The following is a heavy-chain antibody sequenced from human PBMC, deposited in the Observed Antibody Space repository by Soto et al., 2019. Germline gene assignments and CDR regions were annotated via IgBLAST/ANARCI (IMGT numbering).Heavy chain of an antibody. V-gene: IGHV4-59*08. J-gene: IGHJ4*02. Sequence: QVQLQESGPGLVKPSETLSLTCTVSGGSISSYYWSWIRQPPGKGLEWIGYIYYSGSTNYNPSLKSRVTISVDTSKNQFSLKLSSVTAADTAVYYCARLTYCGGDCYSYFDYWGQGTLVTVSS. CDR3: ARLTYCGGDCYSYFDY. CDR1: GGSISSYY. D-gene: IGHD2-21*02. CDR2: IYYSGST.